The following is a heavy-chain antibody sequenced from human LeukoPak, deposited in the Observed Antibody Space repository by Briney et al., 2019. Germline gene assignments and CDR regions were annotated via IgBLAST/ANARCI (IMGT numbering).Heavy chain of an antibody. CDR1: GFTFSSYA. J-gene: IGHJ6*02. D-gene: IGHD2-21*01. CDR3: ARVYSLRVMDA. V-gene: IGHV3-21*01. CDR2: ISSSSSYI. Sequence: GGSLRLSCAASGFTFSSYAMSWVRQAPGKGLEWVSSISSSSSYIYYADSVKGRFTTSRDNAENSLYLQKNSLRAEHTAVYYCARVYSLRVMDAWDQGKTVTAPS.